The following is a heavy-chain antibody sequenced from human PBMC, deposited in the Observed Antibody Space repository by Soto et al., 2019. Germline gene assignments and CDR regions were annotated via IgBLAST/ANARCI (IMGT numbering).Heavy chain of an antibody. J-gene: IGHJ4*02. Sequence: EVQLVESGGGLVQPGRSLRLSCAASGFTFDDYAMHWVRQAPGKGLEWVSGISWNSGSIGYADSVKGRFTISRDNAKNSLYLQMNSLRAEDTALYYCAKDSLHTPSLWFGELSAFDYWGQGTLVTVSS. D-gene: IGHD3-10*01. V-gene: IGHV3-9*01. CDR1: GFTFDDYA. CDR3: AKDSLHTPSLWFGELSAFDY. CDR2: ISWNSGSI.